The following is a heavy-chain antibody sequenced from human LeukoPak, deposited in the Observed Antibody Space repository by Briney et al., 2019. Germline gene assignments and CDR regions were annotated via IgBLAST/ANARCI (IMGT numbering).Heavy chain of an antibody. J-gene: IGHJ4*02. Sequence: SETLSLTCAVYGGSFSGYYWSWIRQPPGKGLEWIGEINHSGSTNYNPSLKSRVTISVDTSKNQFSLKLSSVTAADTAVYYCARVYYDSSGYYPNIYFDYWGQGTLVTVSS. D-gene: IGHD3-22*01. CDR2: INHSGST. CDR3: ARVYYDSSGYYPNIYFDY. CDR1: GGSFSGYY. V-gene: IGHV4-34*01.